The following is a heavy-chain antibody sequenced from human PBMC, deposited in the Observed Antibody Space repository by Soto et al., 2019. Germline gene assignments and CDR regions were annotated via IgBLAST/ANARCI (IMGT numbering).Heavy chain of an antibody. Sequence: SETLSLTCAVYGGSFSGYYWSWIRQPPGKGLEWIGEINHSGSTNYNPSLKSRVTISVDTSKNQFSLKLSSVTAADTAVYYCARGSSGWMEDFDYWGQGTLVTVS. CDR1: GGSFSGYY. CDR2: INHSGST. V-gene: IGHV4-34*01. J-gene: IGHJ4*02. CDR3: ARGSSGWMEDFDY. D-gene: IGHD6-19*01.